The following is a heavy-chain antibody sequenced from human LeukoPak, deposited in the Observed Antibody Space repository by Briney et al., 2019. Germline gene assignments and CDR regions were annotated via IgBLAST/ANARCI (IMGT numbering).Heavy chain of an antibody. D-gene: IGHD3-22*01. CDR3: AKQDYYDSSGPFQH. Sequence: PGGSLRLSCAASGFTFSSYAMSWVRQAPGKGLEWVSAISGSDGSTYYADSVKGRFTISRDNSKNTLYLQMNSLRAEDTAVYYCAKQDYYDSSGPFQHWGQGTLVTVSS. CDR1: GFTFSSYA. J-gene: IGHJ1*01. V-gene: IGHV3-23*01. CDR2: ISGSDGST.